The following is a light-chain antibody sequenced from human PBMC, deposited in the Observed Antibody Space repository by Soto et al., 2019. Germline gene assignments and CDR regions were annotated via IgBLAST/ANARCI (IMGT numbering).Light chain of an antibody. CDR3: QQYGTSLRGT. CDR1: QNIKSNY. V-gene: IGKV3-20*01. CDR2: GAS. Sequence: ESVFTQSPGTLSLSPGERATLSCRGSQNIKSNYLAWYRQKPGQAPRLLIYGASNRAAGVPDRFSGSGSGTDFTLTITRLEPEDFAVYYCQQYGTSLRGTFGQGTKVDIK. J-gene: IGKJ1*01.